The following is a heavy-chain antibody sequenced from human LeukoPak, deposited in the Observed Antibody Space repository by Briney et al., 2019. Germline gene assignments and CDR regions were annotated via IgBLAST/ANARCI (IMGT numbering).Heavy chain of an antibody. CDR3: AKHYYDSSGYYY. CDR2: ISGSGGST. D-gene: IGHD3-22*01. J-gene: IGHJ4*02. V-gene: IGHV3-23*01. Sequence: PGGSLSLSCAASGGTFSSYAMSWVRQAPGKGLEWVSAISGSGGSTYYADSVKGRFTISRDNSKNTLYLQMNSLRAEDTAVYYCAKHYYDSSGYYYWGQGTLVTVSS. CDR1: GGTFSSYA.